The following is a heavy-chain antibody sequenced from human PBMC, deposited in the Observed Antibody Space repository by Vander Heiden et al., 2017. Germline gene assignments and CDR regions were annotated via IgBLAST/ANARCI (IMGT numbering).Heavy chain of an antibody. CDR3: GREALLVGYYVDN. CDR2: IWHDGSDE. Sequence: QVQLVESGGRALHLGWDLRLPCAPSGCSSIHYGMHSVRQALGKGLEWVAVIWHDGSDEYYADSVKRRLTISRDNSKNRLYLQMDSLRAEDTRVYYCGREALLVGYYVDNWGGGPLVADS. J-gene: IGHJ4*02. CDR1: GCSSIHYG. V-gene: IGHV3-33*08. D-gene: IGHD2-8*02.